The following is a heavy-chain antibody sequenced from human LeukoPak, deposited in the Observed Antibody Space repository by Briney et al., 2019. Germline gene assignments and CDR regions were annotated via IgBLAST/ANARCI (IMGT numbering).Heavy chain of an antibody. J-gene: IGHJ4*02. CDR2: INTDGSSI. V-gene: IGHV3-74*01. Sequence: GGSLRLSCAASEFTFSNYWMHWVRQAPGKGLGWVSRINTDGSSIRYADSEKGRFTISRDSAKNTLYLQMNSLRVEDTAVYYCARDSSGADYYDSSGFDYWGQGILVTVSS. CDR3: ARDSSGADYYDSSGFDY. D-gene: IGHD3-22*01. CDR1: EFTFSNYW.